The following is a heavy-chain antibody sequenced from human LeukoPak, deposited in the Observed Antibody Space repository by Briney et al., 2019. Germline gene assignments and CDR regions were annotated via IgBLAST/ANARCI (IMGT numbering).Heavy chain of an antibody. D-gene: IGHD6-13*01. CDR1: GGSISSSNW. Sequence: SETLSLTCAVSGGSISSSNWWSWVRQPPGKGLEWIGEIYHSGSTNYNPSLKSRVTISVDKSKNQFSLKLSSVTAADTAVYYCASRAGTYYYYYMDVWGKGTTVTVSS. CDR3: ASRAGTYYYYYMDV. V-gene: IGHV4-4*02. J-gene: IGHJ6*03. CDR2: IYHSGST.